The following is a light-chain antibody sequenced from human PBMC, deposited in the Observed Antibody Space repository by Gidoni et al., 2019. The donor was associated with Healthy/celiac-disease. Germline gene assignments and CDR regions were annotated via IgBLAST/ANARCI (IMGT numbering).Light chain of an antibody. CDR1: KDISNY. CDR3: QQYDNLPRHT. J-gene: IGKJ3*01. V-gene: IGKV1-33*01. CDR2: DAS. Sequence: DIQMTQSPSSLSASVGDRVTITCQASKDISNYLNWYQQKPGKAPKLLIYDASTLETGVPSRFSGCGSGTDFTFTISRLQPEDIATYYCQQYDNLPRHTFGPGTKVDIK.